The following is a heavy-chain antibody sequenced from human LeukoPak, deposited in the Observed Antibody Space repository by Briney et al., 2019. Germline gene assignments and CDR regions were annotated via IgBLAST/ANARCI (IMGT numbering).Heavy chain of an antibody. Sequence: GESLKISCKGSGYSFTNYWIAWVRQLPGKGLEWMGIIYPGDSDTRYSPSFQGQVTISADKSISTTYLHWSSLKASDTAMYYCASPIFGYTSSGYGIPWGQGTLVTVSS. D-gene: IGHD6-13*01. CDR1: GYSFTNYW. V-gene: IGHV5-51*01. CDR2: IYPGDSDT. J-gene: IGHJ5*02. CDR3: ASPIFGYTSSGYGIP.